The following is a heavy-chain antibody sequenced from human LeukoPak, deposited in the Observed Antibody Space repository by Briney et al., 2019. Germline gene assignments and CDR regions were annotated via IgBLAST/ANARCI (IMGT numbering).Heavy chain of an antibody. CDR1: GGSISSDY. Sequence: SGTLSLTCIVSGGSISSDYWSWIRQSPGKGLEWIGYIYYSGTTSYNPSLKSRVTISLDTSKNQFSLKLSSVTAADTAVYYCARGANWGSPDYWGQGTLVTVSS. J-gene: IGHJ4*02. V-gene: IGHV4-59*01. CDR2: IYYSGTT. D-gene: IGHD7-27*01. CDR3: ARGANWGSPDY.